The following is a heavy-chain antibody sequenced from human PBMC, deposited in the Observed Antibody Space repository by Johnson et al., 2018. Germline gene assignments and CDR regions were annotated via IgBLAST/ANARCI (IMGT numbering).Heavy chain of an antibody. CDR1: GFTFSSYS. CDR2: ISSSSSTI. CDR3: ARALYMDV. Sequence: VQLVESGGGLVQPGGSLRLSCAASGFTFSSYSMNWVRQAPGKGLEWVSYISSSSSTIYYADSVKGRFTISRDNAKNSLYLQRNSLRAEDTAVYYCARALYMDVWGKGTTVTVFS. V-gene: IGHV3-48*01. J-gene: IGHJ6*03.